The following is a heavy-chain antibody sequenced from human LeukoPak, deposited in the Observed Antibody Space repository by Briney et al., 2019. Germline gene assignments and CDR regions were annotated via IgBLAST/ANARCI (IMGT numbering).Heavy chain of an antibody. CDR1: GGSISSSSYY. CDR2: IYYSGST. CDR3: ATSHDYGDYLLDY. J-gene: IGHJ4*02. D-gene: IGHD4-17*01. V-gene: IGHV4-39*01. Sequence: SETLSLTCTVSGGSISSSSYYWGWIRQPPGKGLEWIGSIYYSGSTYYNPSLKSRVTISVDTSKNQFSLKLSSVTAADTAVYYCATSHDYGDYLLDYWGQGTLVTVSS.